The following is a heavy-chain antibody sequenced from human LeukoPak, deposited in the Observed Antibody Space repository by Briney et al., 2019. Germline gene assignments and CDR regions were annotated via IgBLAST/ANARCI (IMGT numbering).Heavy chain of an antibody. CDR1: GFTFNNYG. J-gene: IGHJ5*02. Sequence: PGGTLRLSCVASGFTFNNYGMIWVRRAPGKGLEWVAGINAGGSHSYYADSVNGRFTSSRDNSKNTLYLQMNSLTVEDTAIYFCAKEVGRYSSGWYEWWFDPWGQGTLVTVSS. CDR2: INAGGSHS. V-gene: IGHV3-23*01. CDR3: AKEVGRYSSGWYEWWFDP. D-gene: IGHD6-19*01.